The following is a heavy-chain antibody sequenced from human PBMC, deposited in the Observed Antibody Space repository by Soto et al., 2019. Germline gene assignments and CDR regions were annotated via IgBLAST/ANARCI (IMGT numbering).Heavy chain of an antibody. CDR3: ATLPAAMYCYGSDV. V-gene: IGHV4-39*01. Sequence: QLQLRESGPGLVKPSETLSLTCSVSGGSVSISTYYWAWVRQTPGKGLEWLGSILHSGSTYYNPSLTSCLTTSADTSEDQFSLNLSSVTATDTGVYYCATLPAAMYCYGSDVWGPGTTVTVSS. CDR2: ILHSGST. J-gene: IGHJ6*02. D-gene: IGHD2-2*01. CDR1: GGSVSISTYY.